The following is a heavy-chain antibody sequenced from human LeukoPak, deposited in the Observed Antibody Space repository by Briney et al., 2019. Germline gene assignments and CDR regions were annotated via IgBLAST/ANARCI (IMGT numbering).Heavy chain of an antibody. Sequence: GGSLRLSCAASGFTLSSYSMNWVRQAPGKGLEWVSSISSSSYIYYADSVKGRFTISRDNAKNSLYLQMNSLRAEDTAVYYCARGPFRYCSSTSCYYDMDVWGKGTTVTVSS. CDR1: GFTLSSYS. CDR2: ISSSSYI. J-gene: IGHJ6*03. D-gene: IGHD2-2*01. V-gene: IGHV3-21*01. CDR3: ARGPFRYCSSTSCYYDMDV.